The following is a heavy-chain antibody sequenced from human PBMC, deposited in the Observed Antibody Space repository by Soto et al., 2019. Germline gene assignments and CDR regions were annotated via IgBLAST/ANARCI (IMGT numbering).Heavy chain of an antibody. D-gene: IGHD3-10*01. CDR2: IWYDGSNK. J-gene: IGHJ6*02. CDR1: GFTFSSYG. V-gene: IGHV3-33*01. Sequence: QVQLVESGGGVVQPGRSLRLSCAASGFTFSSYGMHWVRQAPGKGLEWVAVIWYDGSNKYYADSVKGRFTISRDNSKNTLYLQMNSLRAEDTAVYYCARQWFGDPEVYYYYGMDVWGQGTTVTVSS. CDR3: ARQWFGDPEVYYYYGMDV.